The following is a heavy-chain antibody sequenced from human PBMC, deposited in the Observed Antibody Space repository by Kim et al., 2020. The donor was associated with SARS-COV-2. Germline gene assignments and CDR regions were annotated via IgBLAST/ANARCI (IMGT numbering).Heavy chain of an antibody. Sequence: SETLSLTCTVSGGSISSGGYYWSWIRQHPGKGLEWIGYIYYSGSTYYNPSLKSRVTISVDTSKNQFSMKLSSVTAADTAVYYCARGSIMITFGGVIAQPDYWGQGTLVTVSS. V-gene: IGHV4-31*03. CDR1: GGSISSGGYY. CDR3: ARGSIMITFGGVIAQPDY. CDR2: IYYSGST. J-gene: IGHJ4*02. D-gene: IGHD3-16*01.